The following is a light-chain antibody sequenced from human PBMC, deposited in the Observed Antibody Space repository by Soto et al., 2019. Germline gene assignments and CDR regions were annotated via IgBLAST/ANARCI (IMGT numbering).Light chain of an antibody. J-gene: IGKJ2*01. CDR1: QGISSY. CDR2: GAS. Sequence: DIQLTQSPSFLSASVGDRVTITCRASQGISSYLAWYQQPPGKAPKLLIYGASTLQRGVSSRFSGSGSGTEFTLTISSLQPEDFANYYCQQLNTYPRTFGQGTKLEVK. CDR3: QQLNTYPRT. V-gene: IGKV1-9*01.